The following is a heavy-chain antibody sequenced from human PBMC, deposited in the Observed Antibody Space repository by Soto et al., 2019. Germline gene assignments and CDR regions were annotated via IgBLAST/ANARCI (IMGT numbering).Heavy chain of an antibody. CDR2: ISYDGSNK. Sequence: GGSLRLSCAASGFTFSSYGMHWVRQAPGKGLEWVAVISYDGSNKYYADSVKGRFTISRDNSKNTLYLQMNSLRAEDTAVYYCAKEIFNYDILTGNHDYWGQGTLVTVSS. CDR1: GFTFSSYG. V-gene: IGHV3-30*18. D-gene: IGHD3-9*01. J-gene: IGHJ4*02. CDR3: AKEIFNYDILTGNHDY.